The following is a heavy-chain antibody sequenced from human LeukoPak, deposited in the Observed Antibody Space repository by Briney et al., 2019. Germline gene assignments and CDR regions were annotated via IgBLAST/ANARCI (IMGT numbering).Heavy chain of an antibody. D-gene: IGHD4-17*01. J-gene: IGHJ6*02. CDR3: ARYAVTTSHYYYGMDV. CDR1: GGTFSSYA. V-gene: IGHV1-69*13. CDR2: IIPIFGTA. Sequence: GASVTVSCKASGGTFSSYAISWVRQAPGQGLEWMGGIIPIFGTANYAQKFQGRVTITADESTSTAYMELSSLRSEDTAVYYCARYAVTTSHYYYGMDVWGQGTTVTVSS.